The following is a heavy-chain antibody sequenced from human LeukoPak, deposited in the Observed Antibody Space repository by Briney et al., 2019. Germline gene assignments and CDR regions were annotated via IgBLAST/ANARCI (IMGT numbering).Heavy chain of an antibody. D-gene: IGHD2-2*01. CDR2: INPNSGGT. V-gene: IGHV1-2*02. CDR3: AGSLGYCSSTGPYPSYYYYMDV. Sequence: ASVKVSCKASGYTFTGYYMHWVRQAPGQGLEWMGWINPNSGGTNYAQKFQGRVTMTRDTSISTAYMELSRLRSDDTAVYYCAGSLGYCSSTGPYPSYYYYMDVWGKGTTVTVSS. CDR1: GYTFTGYY. J-gene: IGHJ6*03.